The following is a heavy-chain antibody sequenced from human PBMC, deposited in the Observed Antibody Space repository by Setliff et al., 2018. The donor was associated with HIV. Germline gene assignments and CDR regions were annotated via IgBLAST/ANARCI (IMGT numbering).Heavy chain of an antibody. CDR1: GGTLSGFT. J-gene: IGHJ6*03. CDR2: SIPILGIG. Sequence: GASVKVSYKASGGTLSGFTINWVRQAPGQGLGWMGRSIPILGIGNDEQAQKFKGRVTFTADKSTSTVYMELSSLRSEDTAVYYCARCGAGEWHLYMDVWGKGTAVTVSS. CDR3: ARCGAGEWHLYMDV. D-gene: IGHD3-16*01. V-gene: IGHV1-69*02.